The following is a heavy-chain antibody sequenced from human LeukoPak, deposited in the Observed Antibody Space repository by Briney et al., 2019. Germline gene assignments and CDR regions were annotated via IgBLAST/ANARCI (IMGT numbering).Heavy chain of an antibody. CDR1: GYTFTSYG. J-gene: IGHJ3*02. CDR3: ARDCSGGSCYWGI. Sequence: EASVKVSCKASGYTFTSYGISSVRQAPGQGLEWMGWISAYNGNTNYAQKLQGRVTMTTDTSTSTAYMELRSLRSDDTAVYYCARDCSGGSCYWGIWGQGTMVTVSS. CDR2: ISAYNGNT. D-gene: IGHD2-15*01. V-gene: IGHV1-18*01.